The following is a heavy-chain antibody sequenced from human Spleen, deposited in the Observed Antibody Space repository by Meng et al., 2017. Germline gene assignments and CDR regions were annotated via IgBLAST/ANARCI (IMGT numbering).Heavy chain of an antibody. CDR1: GFTLSNYW. V-gene: IGHV3-66*02. CDR3: ARETPNSSTYYVLPTGIDY. CDR2: IYSGGST. Sequence: GGSLRLSCAAPGFTLSNYWMSWVRQAPGKGLEWVSVIYSGGSTYYADSVKGRFTISRDNSKNTLYLHMNSLRPEDTAVYYCARETPNSSTYYVLPTGIDYWGQGTLVTVSS. J-gene: IGHJ4*02. D-gene: IGHD1-26*01.